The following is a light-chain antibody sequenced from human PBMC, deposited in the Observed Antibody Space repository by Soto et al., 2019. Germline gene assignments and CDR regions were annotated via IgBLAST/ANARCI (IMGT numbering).Light chain of an antibody. J-gene: IGKJ1*01. CDR1: QGITND. V-gene: IGKV1-17*01. CDR2: AAS. CDR3: LQHNTYPRT. Sequence: DVQMTQSPSYLSASVGDRVTITCRASQGITNDLGWYQQKPGKGPKRLIFAASRLHSGVPSRFSRSGSGTEFTLTINGLQAEDFATYYCLQHNTYPRTFGQGTKVEVK.